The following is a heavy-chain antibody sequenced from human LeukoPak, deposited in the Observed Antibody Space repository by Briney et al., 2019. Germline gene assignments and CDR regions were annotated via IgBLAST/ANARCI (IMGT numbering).Heavy chain of an antibody. CDR3: ARDPGARRGYYFDY. V-gene: IGHV4-61*01. Sequence: SSETLSLTCTASGGSVSSDSYFWSWIRQPPGRGLEWIGYIYYSGSTNYNPSLKSRVTISVDTSKNQLSLKLSSVTAADTAVYYCARDPGARRGYYFDYWGQGTLVTVSS. CDR1: GGSVSSDSYF. J-gene: IGHJ4*02. D-gene: IGHD7-27*01. CDR2: IYYSGST.